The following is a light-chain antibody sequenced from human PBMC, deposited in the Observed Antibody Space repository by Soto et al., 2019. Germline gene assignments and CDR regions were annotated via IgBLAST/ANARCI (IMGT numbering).Light chain of an antibody. V-gene: IGLV1-51*01. CDR1: SASIGNNY. CDR2: DNN. Sequence: QSVLTQPPSVSAAPGQKVAISCSGRSASIGNNYVSWYQQLPGTAPKLLIYDNNKRPSGIPDRFSGSKSGTSATLGITGLQTGDEADYYCGTWDSSLSAAVFGTGTQLTVL. J-gene: IGLJ1*01. CDR3: GTWDSSLSAAV.